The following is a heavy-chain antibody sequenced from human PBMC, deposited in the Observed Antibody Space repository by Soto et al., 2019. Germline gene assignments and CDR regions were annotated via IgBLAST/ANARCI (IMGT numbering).Heavy chain of an antibody. Sequence: AASVKVSCKASGGTFSSYAISWVRQAPGQGLEWMGGIIPILGTANYAQKFQGRVTITADESTSTAYMELSSLRSEDTAVYYCARGSIAARGRYYYGMDVWGQGTTVTVSS. V-gene: IGHV1-69*13. CDR2: IIPILGTA. J-gene: IGHJ6*02. CDR1: GGTFSSYA. D-gene: IGHD6-6*01. CDR3: ARGSIAARGRYYYGMDV.